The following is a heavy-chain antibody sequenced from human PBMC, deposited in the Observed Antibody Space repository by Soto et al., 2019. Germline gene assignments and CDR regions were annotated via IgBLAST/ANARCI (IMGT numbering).Heavy chain of an antibody. D-gene: IGHD6-19*01. CDR2: ISYDGSNK. Sequence: QVQLVESGGGVVQPGRSLRLSCAASGFTFSSYAMHWVRQAPGKGLEWVAVISYDGSNKYYADSVKGRFTISRDNSKTLYQQRNSLRTENTAVYYCGRDKLPYSSGWHNRHFDYWGQGTLVTVSS. V-gene: IGHV3-30-3*01. CDR1: GFTFSSYA. CDR3: GRDKLPYSSGWHNRHFDY. J-gene: IGHJ4*02.